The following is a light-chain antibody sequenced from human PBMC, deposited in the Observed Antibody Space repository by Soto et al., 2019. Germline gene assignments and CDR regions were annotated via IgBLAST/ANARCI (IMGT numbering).Light chain of an antibody. CDR1: QSVSKY. Sequence: EIVLTQSPGTLALSPGEGATLSCRASQSVSKYLAWYQQKPGQAPRLLIYGASSRATGIPDSFSGSGSGTDFNLTNSRLEPEDFAVYYCQQYGGSPQTF. CDR2: GAS. J-gene: IGKJ1*01. V-gene: IGKV3-20*01. CDR3: QQYGGSPQT.